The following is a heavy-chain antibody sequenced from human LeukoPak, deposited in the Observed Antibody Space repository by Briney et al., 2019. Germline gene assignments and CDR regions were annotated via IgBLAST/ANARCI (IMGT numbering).Heavy chain of an antibody. CDR3: AGRLWRRDGYNLSAFDI. V-gene: IGHV4-59*01. Sequence: SQTLSLTCTVSGGSISSYYWNCIMQPPGQGLKWIGYIYYSGSTNYNPSLNSRVTISVDTSKNQFSLKLSSVTAADTAVYYCAGRLWRRDGYNLSAFDIWGQGTMVTVSS. D-gene: IGHD5-24*01. CDR1: GGSISSYY. CDR2: IYYSGST. J-gene: IGHJ3*02.